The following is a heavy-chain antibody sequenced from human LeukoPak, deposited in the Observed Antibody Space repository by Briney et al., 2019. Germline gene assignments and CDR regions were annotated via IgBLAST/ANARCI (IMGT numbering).Heavy chain of an antibody. CDR2: ISAYNGNT. CDR3: ARDRIFGVVIKYNWFDP. J-gene: IGHJ5*02. D-gene: IGHD3-3*02. V-gene: IGHV1-18*01. CDR1: GYTFTHYG. Sequence: ASVKVSCKASGYTFTHYGITWVRQAPGQGLEWMGWISAYNGNTNYAQKFQGRVTMTTDTSTSTAYMELRSLRSDDTAVYYCARDRIFGVVIKYNWFDPWGQGTLVTVSS.